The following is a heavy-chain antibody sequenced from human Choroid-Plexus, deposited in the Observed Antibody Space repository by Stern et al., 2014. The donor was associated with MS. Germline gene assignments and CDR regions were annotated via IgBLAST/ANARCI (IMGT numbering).Heavy chain of an antibody. CDR1: GFTFGSCA. J-gene: IGHJ5*02. V-gene: IGHV3-30*18. CDR2: VSYDGSNK. Sequence: MQLVESGGGVVPPGRPLRLSCVASGFTFGSCAMHWVRQAPGKGLEWGAGVSYDGSNKYYADSVKGRFTISRDNSQNTLYMQMSSLRPEDTAVYYCAKDRQYLTYFFDHWGQGSLVTVSS. D-gene: IGHD2/OR15-2a*01. CDR3: AKDRQYLTYFFDH.